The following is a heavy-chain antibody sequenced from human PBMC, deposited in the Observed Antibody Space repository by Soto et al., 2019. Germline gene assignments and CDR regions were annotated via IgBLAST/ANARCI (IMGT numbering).Heavy chain of an antibody. CDR1: GESFIGYY. Sequence: QVHLQQWGAGLLKPSETLSLTCAVYGESFIGYYWTWIRQPPGKGLEWIGEITHRGTANYNPSLRGRVTIAEDTSNDQFSLKLSSVTAADASVYYCARTDIVTTNGFDPWGQGTMVTVSS. V-gene: IGHV4-34*02. CDR3: ARTDIVTTNGFDP. J-gene: IGHJ5*01. D-gene: IGHD5-12*01. CDR2: ITHRGTA.